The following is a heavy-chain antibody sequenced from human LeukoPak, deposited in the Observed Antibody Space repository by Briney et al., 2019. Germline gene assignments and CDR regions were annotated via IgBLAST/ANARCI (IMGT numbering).Heavy chain of an antibody. J-gene: IGHJ4*02. CDR2: ISYDGSNK. D-gene: IGHD6-13*01. V-gene: IGHV3-30*18. CDR3: AKATAAAGLDY. Sequence: GRSLRLSCAASGFTFSSYGMHWVRQAPGKGLEWVAVISYDGSNKYYADSVKGRFTISRDNSKNTLYLRMNSLRAEDTAVYYCAKATAAAGLDYWGQGTLVTVSS. CDR1: GFTFSSYG.